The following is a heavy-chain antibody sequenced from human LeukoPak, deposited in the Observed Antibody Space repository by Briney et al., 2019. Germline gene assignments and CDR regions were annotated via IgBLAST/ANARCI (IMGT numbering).Heavy chain of an antibody. V-gene: IGHV4-59*01. CDR3: ARGESSIWFGELLDY. CDR2: IYYSGST. Sequence: SETLSLTCTVSGGSISSYYWSWIRQPAGKGLEWIGYIYYSGSTNYNPSLKSRVTISVDTSKNQFSLKLSSVTAADTAVYYCARGESSIWFGELLDYWGQGTLVTVSS. CDR1: GGSISSYY. D-gene: IGHD3-10*01. J-gene: IGHJ4*02.